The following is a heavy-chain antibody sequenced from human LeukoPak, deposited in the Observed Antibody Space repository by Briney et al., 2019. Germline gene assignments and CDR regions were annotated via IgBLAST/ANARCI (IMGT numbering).Heavy chain of an antibody. D-gene: IGHD3-10*01. J-gene: IGHJ5*02. CDR1: GGSISSSNW. CDR2: IYHSGST. Sequence: PSGTLSLTCAVSGGSISSSNWWSWVRQPPGKGLEWIGEIYHSGSTNYNPSLKSRVTISVDKSKNQFSLKLSSATAADTAVYYCARGVVSGSYCLNWFDPWGQGTLVTVSS. V-gene: IGHV4-4*02. CDR3: ARGVVSGSYCLNWFDP.